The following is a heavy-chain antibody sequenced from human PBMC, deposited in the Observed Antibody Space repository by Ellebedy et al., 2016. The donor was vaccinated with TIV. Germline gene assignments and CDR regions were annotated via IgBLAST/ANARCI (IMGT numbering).Heavy chain of an antibody. CDR2: IIPIFGTS. CDR1: GGTFSTYA. D-gene: IGHD1-1*01. V-gene: IGHV1-69*13. Sequence: ASVKVSCKASGGTFSTYAISWVRQAPGQGLEWMGGIIPIFGTSNYAQNFQGRVTITADESTTTVYLELSSLTSEDTAVYYCNWNDVANGIDIWGQGTMVTVSS. J-gene: IGHJ3*02. CDR3: NWNDVANGIDI.